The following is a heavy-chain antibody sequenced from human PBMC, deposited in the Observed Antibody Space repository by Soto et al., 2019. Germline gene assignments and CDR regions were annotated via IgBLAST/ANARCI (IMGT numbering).Heavy chain of an antibody. J-gene: IGHJ2*01. CDR3: ARVLRGDIVATTNWYFDL. D-gene: IGHD5-12*01. V-gene: IGHV1-69*12. CDR2: IIPIFGTA. CDR1: GGTFSSYA. Sequence: QVQLVQSGAEVKKPGSSVKVSCKASGGTFSSYAITWVRQAPGQGLEWMGGIIPIFGTANYAQKFQGRVTITADESTSTAYMELSSLRSEDTAVYYCARVLRGDIVATTNWYFDLWGRGTLVTVSS.